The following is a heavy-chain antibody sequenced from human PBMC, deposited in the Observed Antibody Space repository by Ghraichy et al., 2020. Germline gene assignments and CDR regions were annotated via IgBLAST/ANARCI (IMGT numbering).Heavy chain of an antibody. CDR2: ISGSIGST. D-gene: IGHD1/OR15-1a*01. V-gene: IGHV3-23*01. CDR1: GFTFSSYA. Sequence: GGSLRLSCAASGFTFSSYAMSWVRQAPGKGLEWVSAISGSIGSTFYADSVKGRFTISRDNSKNTLYLQMNSLRAEDTAVYYCAKGTYNWNKYYFDYWGQGTLVTVSS. CDR3: AKGTYNWNKYYFDY. J-gene: IGHJ4*02.